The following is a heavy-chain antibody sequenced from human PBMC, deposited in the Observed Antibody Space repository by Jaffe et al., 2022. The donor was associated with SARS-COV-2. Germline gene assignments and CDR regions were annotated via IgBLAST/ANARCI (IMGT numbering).Heavy chain of an antibody. CDR3: ARDRTYDLDS. V-gene: IGHV6-1*01. J-gene: IGHJ4*02. D-gene: IGHD5-12*01. CDR1: GDSVSSNSAA. CDR2: TYFYQSKWNY. Sequence: QVELQQSGPGLVEPSQTLSLTCDISGDSVSSNSAAWSWIRQSPSRGLEWLGRTYFYQSKWNYEYAVSVKSRIIINPDTSRNHFSLQLSSVTPEDTAIYYCARDRTYDLDSWGQGTLVTVSS.